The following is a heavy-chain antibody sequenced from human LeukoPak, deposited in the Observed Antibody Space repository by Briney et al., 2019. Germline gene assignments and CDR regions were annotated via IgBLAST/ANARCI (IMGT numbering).Heavy chain of an antibody. Sequence: GGSLRLSCAVSGFTFSNYWMSWVRQAPGKGLEWVANINQDGGGKNYADSVKGRFTISRDNSKNTLYLQMNSLRAEDTAVYYCAKDRYYYDSSGYPGDYWGQGTLVTVSS. V-gene: IGHV3-7*01. D-gene: IGHD3-22*01. CDR2: INQDGGGK. CDR3: AKDRYYYDSSGYPGDY. J-gene: IGHJ4*02. CDR1: GFTFSNYW.